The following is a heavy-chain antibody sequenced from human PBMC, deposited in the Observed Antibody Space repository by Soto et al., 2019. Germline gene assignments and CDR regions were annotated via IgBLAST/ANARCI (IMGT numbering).Heavy chain of an antibody. CDR3: ATIVDSDSSGYPDFFDY. V-gene: IGHV4-59*01. CDR1: GGSITNYY. D-gene: IGHD3-22*01. CDR2: IYNSGRI. Sequence: PSETLSLTCTVSGGSITNYYWSWIRQPPGKGLEYIGFIYNSGRINYNPSLESRVTISVDTSKNHFSLWLRSVTAADTAVYYCATIVDSDSSGYPDFFDYWGQGTLVTVSS. J-gene: IGHJ4*02.